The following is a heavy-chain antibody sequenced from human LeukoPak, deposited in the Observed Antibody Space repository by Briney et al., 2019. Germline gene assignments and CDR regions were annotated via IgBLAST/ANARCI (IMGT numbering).Heavy chain of an antibody. CDR2: IYHSGST. D-gene: IGHD3-10*01. V-gene: IGHV4-38-2*02. CDR1: GYSISRGYY. J-gene: IGHJ4*02. Sequence: SETLSLTCAVSGYSISRGYYWGWIRQPPGKGLEWIGSIYHSGSTYYNPSLKSRVTISVDTSKNQFSLKLSSVTAADTAVYYCARDTAYYGSGSPGHFDYWGQRTLVTVSS. CDR3: ARDTAYYGSGSPGHFDY.